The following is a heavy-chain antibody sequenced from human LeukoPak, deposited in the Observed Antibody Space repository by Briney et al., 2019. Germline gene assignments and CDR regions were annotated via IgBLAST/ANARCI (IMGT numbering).Heavy chain of an antibody. CDR1: GYTFTSYY. CDR3: ARGGPYYYDSSGHNWFDP. Sequence: ASVKVSCKASGYTFTSYYMHWVRQAPGQGLEWMGWINPNSGGTNYAQKFQGRVTMTRDTSISTAYMELSRLRSDDTAVYYCARGGPYYYDSSGHNWFDPWGQGTLVTVSS. V-gene: IGHV1-2*02. J-gene: IGHJ5*02. CDR2: INPNSGGT. D-gene: IGHD3-22*01.